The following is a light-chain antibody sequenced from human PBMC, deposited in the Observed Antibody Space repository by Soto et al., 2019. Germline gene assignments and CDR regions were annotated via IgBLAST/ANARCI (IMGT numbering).Light chain of an antibody. V-gene: IGLV2-23*01. CDR3: CSYGGSSTNYV. CDR1: SSDVGSYNL. Sequence: QSALTQPASVSGSPRQSITISCTGTSSDVGSYNLVSWYQQHPGKAPKLMIYEGSKRPSGVSNRFSGSKSGNTASLTISGLQAEDDADYYCCSYGGSSTNYVFGTGTKLTVL. CDR2: EGS. J-gene: IGLJ1*01.